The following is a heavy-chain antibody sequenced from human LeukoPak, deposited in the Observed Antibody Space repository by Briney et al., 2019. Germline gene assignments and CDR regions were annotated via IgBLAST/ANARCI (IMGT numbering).Heavy chain of an antibody. D-gene: IGHD5-12*01. CDR3: ARGLDSGYSYPESFDI. Sequence: SVKVSCKASGGTFCSYAISWVRQAPGQGLEWVGGIIPIFGTANYAQKFQGRVTITADESTSTAYMELSSLRSEDTAVYYCARGLDSGYSYPESFDIWGQGTMVTVSS. V-gene: IGHV1-69*13. CDR1: GGTFCSYA. J-gene: IGHJ3*02. CDR2: IIPIFGTA.